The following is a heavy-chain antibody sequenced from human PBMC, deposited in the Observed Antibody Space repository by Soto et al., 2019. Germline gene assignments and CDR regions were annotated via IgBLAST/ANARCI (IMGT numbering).Heavy chain of an antibody. D-gene: IGHD2-15*01. CDR1: GYSISSGYY. V-gene: IGHV4-38-2*02. J-gene: IGHJ4*02. CDR3: ARDGGSYGHFDY. CDR2: TYYGASS. Sequence: SETLSLTCAVSGYSISSGYYWGWIRQPPGKGLEWLGTTYYGASSYYNPSLRSRITISVDTSKNEFSLKVSSVTAADTAVYYCARDGGSYGHFDYWGQGILVTVSS.